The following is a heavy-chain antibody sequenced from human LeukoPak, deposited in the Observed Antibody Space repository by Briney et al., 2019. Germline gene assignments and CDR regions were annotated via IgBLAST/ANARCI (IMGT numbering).Heavy chain of an antibody. J-gene: IGHJ4*02. V-gene: IGHV1-24*01. Sequence: VASVKVSCKVSGYTLTELSMHWVRQAPGKGLEWMGGFDPEDGETIYAQKFQGRVTITADESTSTAYMELSSLRSEDTAVYYCARVGCSSTSCGSGTGPFDYWGQGTLVTVSS. D-gene: IGHD2-2*01. CDR3: ARVGCSSTSCGSGTGPFDY. CDR1: GYTLTELS. CDR2: FDPEDGET.